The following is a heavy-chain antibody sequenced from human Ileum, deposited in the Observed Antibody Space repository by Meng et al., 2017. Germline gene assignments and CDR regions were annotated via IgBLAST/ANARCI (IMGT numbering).Heavy chain of an antibody. J-gene: IGHJ4*02. D-gene: IGHD2-21*02. CDR1: GGTFNTYA. CDR2: IIPIFDTP. Sequence: QVQLVPSGAEDKKPVASVKVSCKVSGGTFNTYAISWVRQAPGQGLEWMGGIIPIFDTPNYAQKFQDRVTITADASTSTTYMELNGLMSEDTALYYCARGAVVATTYYFDSWGQGTLVTVSS. V-gene: IGHV1-69*01. CDR3: ARGAVVATTYYFDS.